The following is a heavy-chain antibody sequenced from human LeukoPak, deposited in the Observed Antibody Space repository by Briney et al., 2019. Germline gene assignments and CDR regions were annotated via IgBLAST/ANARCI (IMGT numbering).Heavy chain of an antibody. Sequence: SETLSLTCTVSGGSLSSYYWSWIRQPSGKGLEWIGYIYYSGSTSYNPSLKSRVTMSVDTSKNQFSLNLSSVTAADTAVYYCARLWGSYAFDIWGQGTMVTVSS. J-gene: IGHJ3*02. CDR1: GGSLSSYY. D-gene: IGHD3-16*01. CDR2: IYYSGST. V-gene: IGHV4-59*08. CDR3: ARLWGSYAFDI.